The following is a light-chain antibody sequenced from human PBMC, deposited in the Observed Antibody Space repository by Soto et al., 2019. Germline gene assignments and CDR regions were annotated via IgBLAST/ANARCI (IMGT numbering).Light chain of an antibody. CDR1: SRDVGNYNL. CDR2: EGT. CDR3: CSYAGSSFYV. Sequence: QSVLTPPASVSRAPGQSITISCTGTSRDVGNYNLVSWYQQHPGKAPKLMIYEGTKRPSGVSNRFSGSKSGNTASLTISGLQAEDEADYYCCSYAGSSFYVFGTGTKVTVL. J-gene: IGLJ1*01. V-gene: IGLV2-23*01.